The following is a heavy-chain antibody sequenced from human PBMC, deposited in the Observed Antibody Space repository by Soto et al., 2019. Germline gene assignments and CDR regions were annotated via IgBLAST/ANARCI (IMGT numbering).Heavy chain of an antibody. D-gene: IGHD2-8*02. CDR2: INHSGST. CDR3: ARDKITGLFDY. J-gene: IGHJ4*02. Sequence: SETLSLTCAVYGGSFSGYYWSWIRQPPGKGLEWIGEINHSGSTNYNPSLKSRVTISVDTSKNQFSLKLTSVTAADTAVYYCARDKITGLFDYWAQRTPVTVSS. V-gene: IGHV4-34*01. CDR1: GGSFSGYY.